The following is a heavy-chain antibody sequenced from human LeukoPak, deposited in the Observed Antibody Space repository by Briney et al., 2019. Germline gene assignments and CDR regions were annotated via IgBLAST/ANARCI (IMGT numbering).Heavy chain of an antibody. J-gene: IGHJ6*02. Sequence: PGGSLRLSCAASGFTVSTHGMHWVRKAPGKGLEWVAVIWYDGNNKYYADSVKGRFTISRDNSKNTLYLQMNSLRAEDTALYYCARGRAQVDFYYGMDVWGQGTTVTVSS. D-gene: IGHD3-3*01. CDR1: GFTVSTHG. CDR2: IWYDGNNK. CDR3: ARGRAQVDFYYGMDV. V-gene: IGHV3-33*08.